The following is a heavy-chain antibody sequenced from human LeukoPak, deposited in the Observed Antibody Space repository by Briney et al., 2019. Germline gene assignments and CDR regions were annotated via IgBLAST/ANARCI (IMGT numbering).Heavy chain of an antibody. CDR2: ISSTSSIK. D-gene: IGHD3-3*01. CDR3: ATSFGVVNPFDY. CDR1: GFTFSSYS. V-gene: IGHV3-48*01. J-gene: IGHJ4*02. Sequence: PGGSLRLSCAASGFTFSSYSMNWVRQAPGKGLEWVSYISSTSSIKYYADSVKGRFTISRDNAKNPLYLQMSSLRAEDTAVYYCATSFGVVNPFDYWGQGTLVTVSS.